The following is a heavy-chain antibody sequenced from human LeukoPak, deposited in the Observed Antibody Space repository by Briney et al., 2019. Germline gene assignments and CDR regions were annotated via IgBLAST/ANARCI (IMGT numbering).Heavy chain of an antibody. V-gene: IGHV3-74*01. CDR3: ARDGSIWFGEYYFDY. CDR1: GFTFSSYW. CDR2: INSDGSST. J-gene: IGHJ4*02. Sequence: GGSLRLSCAASGFTFSSYWMHWVRQAPGKGLVWVSRINSDGSSTSYADSVKGRFTISRDNAKNTLYLQMNSLRAEDTAVYYCARDGSIWFGEYYFDYWGQGTLVTVSS. D-gene: IGHD3-10*01.